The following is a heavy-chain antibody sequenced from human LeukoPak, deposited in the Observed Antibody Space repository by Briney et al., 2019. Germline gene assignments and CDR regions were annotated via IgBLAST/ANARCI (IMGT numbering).Heavy chain of an antibody. CDR2: ISGSGGSI. Sequence: GGSLRLSCTASGFTFSSYAMTWVRQAPGKGLEWVSGISGSGGSIDNADSVKGRFTIDRDNSKNTLHLQMNSLRAEDTAVYYCARVGSSISRHWFDPWGQGTLVTVSS. D-gene: IGHD6-13*01. CDR3: ARVGSSISRHWFDP. CDR1: GFTFSSYA. V-gene: IGHV3-23*01. J-gene: IGHJ5*02.